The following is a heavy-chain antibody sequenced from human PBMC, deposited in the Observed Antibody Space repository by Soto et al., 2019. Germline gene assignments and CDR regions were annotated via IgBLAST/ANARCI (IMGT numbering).Heavy chain of an antibody. CDR2: IKQDGSEK. D-gene: IGHD2-15*01. J-gene: IGHJ4*02. V-gene: IGHV3-7*05. CDR1: GFTFSSYW. CDR3: AREWYCSGGSCYYFDY. Sequence: GGSLRLSCAASGFTFSSYWMSWVRQAPGKGLEWVANIKQDGSEKYYVDSVKGRFPISRDNAKNSLYLQMNSLRAEDTAVYYCAREWYCSGGSCYYFDYWGQGTLVTVSS.